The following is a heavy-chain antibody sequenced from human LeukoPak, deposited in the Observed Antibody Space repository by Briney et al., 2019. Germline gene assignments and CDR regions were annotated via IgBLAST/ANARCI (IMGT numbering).Heavy chain of an antibody. D-gene: IGHD3-22*01. CDR1: GYALAELS. J-gene: IGHJ3*02. V-gene: IGHV1-24*01. CDR2: FDPEDGET. Sequence: ASVKVSCTVSGYALAELSMHWVRQAPGKGLEWMGGFDPEDGETIYAQKFQGRVTMTEDTSTDTAYMELSSLRSEDTAVYYCATVAQRTGITMIVVAGYDAFDIWGQGTMVTVSS. CDR3: ATVAQRTGITMIVVAGYDAFDI.